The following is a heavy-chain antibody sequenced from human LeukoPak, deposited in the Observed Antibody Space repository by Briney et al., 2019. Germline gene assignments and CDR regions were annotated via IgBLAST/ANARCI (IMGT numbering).Heavy chain of an antibody. CDR3: ARQVAAAGTGYFDY. D-gene: IGHD6-13*01. J-gene: IGHJ4*02. CDR1: GYSISSGYY. Sequence: SGTLSLTCAVSGYSISSGYYWGWIRQPPGKGLEWIGSIYHSGSTYYNPSLKSRVTISVDTSKNQFSLKLSSVTAADTAVYYCARQVAAAGTGYFDYWGQGTLVTVSS. V-gene: IGHV4-38-2*01. CDR2: IYHSGST.